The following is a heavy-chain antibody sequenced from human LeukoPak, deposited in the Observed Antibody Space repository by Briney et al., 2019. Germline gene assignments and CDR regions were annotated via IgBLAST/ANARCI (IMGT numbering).Heavy chain of an antibody. J-gene: IGHJ6*03. Sequence: GGSLRLSCAASGFTFSSYAMSWVRQAPGKGLEWVSAISGSGGSTYYADSVKGRFTISRDNSKNSLYLQMNSLRTEDTALYYCAKDRGDPPHYYDSGTYYYYMDVWGKGTTVTISS. CDR1: GFTFSSYA. D-gene: IGHD3-10*01. CDR2: ISGSGGST. V-gene: IGHV3-23*01. CDR3: AKDRGDPPHYYDSGTYYYYMDV.